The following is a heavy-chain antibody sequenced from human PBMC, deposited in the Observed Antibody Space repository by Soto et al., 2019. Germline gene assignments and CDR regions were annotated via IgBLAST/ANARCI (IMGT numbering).Heavy chain of an antibody. CDR1: GGSISSYY. V-gene: IGHV4-59*01. CDR3: TRGGRENNWNDGNFEY. CDR2: IYYSGST. J-gene: IGHJ4*02. D-gene: IGHD1-20*01. Sequence: SETLSLTCTVSGGSISSYYWSWIRQPPGKGLEWIGYIYYSGSTNYNPSLKSRVTISVDTSKNQFSLKLSSLRPEDTAVYYCTRGGRENNWNDGNFEYWGQGTQVTVSS.